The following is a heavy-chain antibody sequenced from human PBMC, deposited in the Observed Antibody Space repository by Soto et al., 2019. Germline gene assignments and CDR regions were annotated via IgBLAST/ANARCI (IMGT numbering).Heavy chain of an antibody. J-gene: IGHJ6*02. CDR2: MNPNSGNT. Sequence: QVQLVQSGAEVKKPGASVKVSCKASGYTFTSYDINWVRQATGQGLEWMGWMNPNSGNTGYAQKFQGRVTMARNTFISTAYMELSSLRSEDTAVYYCARVGTGTTSDGDYYGMDVWGQGTTVTVSS. CDR3: ARVGTGTTSDGDYYGMDV. CDR1: GYTFTSYD. V-gene: IGHV1-8*01. D-gene: IGHD1-7*01.